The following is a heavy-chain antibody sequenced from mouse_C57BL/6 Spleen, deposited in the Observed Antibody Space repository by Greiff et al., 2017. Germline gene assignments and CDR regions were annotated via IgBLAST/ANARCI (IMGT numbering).Heavy chain of an antibody. V-gene: IGHV3-6*01. CDR2: ISYDGSN. J-gene: IGHJ3*01. D-gene: IGHD1-1*01. CDR3: ARKYYGSSPDWFAY. Sequence: EVQLVESGPGLVKPSQSLSLTCSVTGYSITSGYYWNWIRQFPGNKLEWMGYISYDGSNNYNPSLKNRISITRDTSKNQFFLKLNSVTTEDTATYYCARKYYGSSPDWFAYWGQGTLVTVSA. CDR1: GYSITSGYY.